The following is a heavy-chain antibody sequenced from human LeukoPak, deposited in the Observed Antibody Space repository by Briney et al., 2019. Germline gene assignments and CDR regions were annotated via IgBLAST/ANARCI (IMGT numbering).Heavy chain of an antibody. CDR2: VVTTTT. D-gene: IGHD6-19*01. J-gene: IGHJ4*02. CDR1: GGSISTYS. Sequence: PSETLSLTCTVSGGSISTYSWTWVRQSPGKGLEWIGSVVTTTTKYSPALRSRVDISVDTSKNQFSLRLESVTTADTAVYYCARDTTVASGMQFWGQGALVTVSS. V-gene: IGHV4-4*07. CDR3: ARDTTVASGMQF.